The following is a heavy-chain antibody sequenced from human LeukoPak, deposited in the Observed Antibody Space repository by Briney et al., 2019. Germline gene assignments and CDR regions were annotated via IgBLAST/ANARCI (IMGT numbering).Heavy chain of an antibody. D-gene: IGHD3-10*01. CDR3: EKDPASGGCFAP. CDR2: ISGTGGRT. Sequence: GGSLRLSCAASGFTFTSYAMTWVRQAPGKGLEWVSAISGTGGRTYYADSVKGRFTISRDNSKNTLYLQMNSLRAEDTAVYYCEKDPASGGCFAPGGQGPRVAVSS. V-gene: IGHV3-23*01. CDR1: GFTFTSYA. J-gene: IGHJ5*02.